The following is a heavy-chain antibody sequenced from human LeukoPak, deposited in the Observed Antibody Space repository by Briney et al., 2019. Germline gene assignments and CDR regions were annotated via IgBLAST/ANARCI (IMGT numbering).Heavy chain of an antibody. J-gene: IGHJ4*02. CDR3: AKGGKWDVTPFDY. CDR1: GGSISSGGYS. V-gene: IGHV4-30-2*01. Sequence: SETLSLTCAVSGGSISSGGYSWSWIRQPPGKGLEWIGYIYHSGSTYYNPSLKSRVTISVDRSKNQFSLKLTSVTAEDTAVYYCAKGGKWDVTPFDYWGQGTLVTVSS. D-gene: IGHD1-26*01. CDR2: IYHSGST.